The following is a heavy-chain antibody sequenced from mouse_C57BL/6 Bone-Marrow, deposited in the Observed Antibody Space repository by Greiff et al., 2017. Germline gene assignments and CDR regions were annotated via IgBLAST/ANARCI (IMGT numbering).Heavy chain of an antibody. CDR2: IDPSDSYT. J-gene: IGHJ3*01. CDR3: AREEDSFAY. CDR1: GYTFTSYW. Sequence: QVQLQQPGAELVRPGTSVTLSCKASGYTFTSYWMHWVKQRPGQGLEWIGVIDPSDSYTNYNQKFKGKATLTVDPSSSTAYMQLSSLTSEDSAVYYCAREEDSFAYWGQGTLVTVSA. V-gene: IGHV1-59*01.